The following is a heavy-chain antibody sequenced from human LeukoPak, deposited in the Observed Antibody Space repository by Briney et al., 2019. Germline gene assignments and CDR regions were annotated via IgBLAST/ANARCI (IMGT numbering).Heavy chain of an antibody. CDR1: GGSISSYY. J-gene: IGHJ5*02. Sequence: SETLSLTCTVSGGSISSYYWSWIRQPPGKGLEWIGHIYGSGSTNYNPSLKSRVTLSVDTSKNQFSLKLSSVTTADTAVYYCAREGTSGTHLNWFDPWGQGTLVTVSS. D-gene: IGHD1-1*01. CDR2: IYGSGST. V-gene: IGHV4-59*01. CDR3: AREGTSGTHLNWFDP.